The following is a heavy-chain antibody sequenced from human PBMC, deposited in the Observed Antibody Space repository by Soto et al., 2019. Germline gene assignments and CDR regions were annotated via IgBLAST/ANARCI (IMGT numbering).Heavy chain of an antibody. CDR3: ARVELGYCSGGSCSNWFDP. CDR1: GGTFSSYA. V-gene: IGHV1-69*06. D-gene: IGHD2-15*01. CDR2: IIPIFGTA. Sequence: QVQLVQSGAEVKKPGSSVKVSCKASGGTFSSYAISWVRQAPGQGLEWMGGIIPIFGTANYAQKFQGRVTITADKSTSTASMELRSLRSEDTAVYYCARVELGYCSGGSCSNWFDPWGQGTLVTVSS. J-gene: IGHJ5*02.